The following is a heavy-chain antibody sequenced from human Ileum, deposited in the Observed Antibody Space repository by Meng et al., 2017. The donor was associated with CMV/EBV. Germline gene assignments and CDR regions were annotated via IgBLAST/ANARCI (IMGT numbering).Heavy chain of an antibody. J-gene: IGHJ6*02. CDR2: ISSSSSYI. CDR3: ARGYCSSTSCYWYFYYYGMDV. D-gene: IGHD2-2*01. V-gene: IGHV3-21*01. CDR1: GFTFSSYS. Sequence: GGSLRLSCAASGFTFSSYSMNWVRQAPGKGLEWVSSISSSSSYIYYADSVKGRFTISRDNAKNSLYLQMNSLRAEDTAVYYCARGYCSSTSCYWYFYYYGMDVWGQGTTVTVSS.